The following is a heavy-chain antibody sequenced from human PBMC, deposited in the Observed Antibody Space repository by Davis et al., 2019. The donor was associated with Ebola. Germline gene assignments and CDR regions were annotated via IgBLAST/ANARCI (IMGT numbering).Heavy chain of an antibody. Sequence: GESLKISCAASGFTFSKYDMHWVRQATGKGLEWVSGLGTAGDTYYPGSVKGRFTFSRENAKNSLYLQMNSLRGGDTAVYYCARGSTPAPPDWGDYWGQGTLVTVSS. J-gene: IGHJ4*02. CDR3: ARGSTPAPPDWGDY. V-gene: IGHV3-13*01. D-gene: IGHD7-27*01. CDR1: GFTFSKYD. CDR2: LGTAGDT.